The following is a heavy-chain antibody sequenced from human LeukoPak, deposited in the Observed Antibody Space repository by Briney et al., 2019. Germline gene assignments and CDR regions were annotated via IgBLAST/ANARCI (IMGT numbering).Heavy chain of an antibody. Sequence: PSETLSLTCAVSGGSISSGGYSWSWIRQPPGKGLEWIGYIYHSGSTYYNPSLKSRVTISVDRSKNQFSLKLSSVTAADTAVYYCASWGWTLRYGPPDYYYYYGMDVWGQGTTVTVSS. CDR2: IYHSGST. V-gene: IGHV4-30-2*01. J-gene: IGHJ6*02. CDR3: ASWGWTLRYGPPDYYYYYGMDV. CDR1: GGSISSGGYS. D-gene: IGHD7-27*01.